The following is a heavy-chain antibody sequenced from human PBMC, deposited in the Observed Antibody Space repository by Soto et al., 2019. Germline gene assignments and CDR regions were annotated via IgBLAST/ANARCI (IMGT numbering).Heavy chain of an antibody. CDR3: AKSHTTSGWYVTTDY. J-gene: IGHJ4*02. Sequence: GRSLRLSXAASGFTFGDYAMQWVRQAPGKGLEWVSAISWNSGSIDYADSVKGRFTISRDNAKNSLYLQMNSLRAEDTALYYCAKSHTTSGWYVTTDYWGQGTRVTVSS. D-gene: IGHD6-19*01. CDR1: GFTFGDYA. V-gene: IGHV3-9*01. CDR2: ISWNSGSI.